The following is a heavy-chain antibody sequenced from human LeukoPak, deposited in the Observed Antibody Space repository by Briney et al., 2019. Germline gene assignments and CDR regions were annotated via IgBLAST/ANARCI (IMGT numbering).Heavy chain of an antibody. CDR3: ASSPIGGSGYYYGFGY. CDR2: INPSGGST. V-gene: IGHV1-46*01. D-gene: IGHD3-22*01. J-gene: IGHJ4*02. Sequence: ASVKVSCKASGYTFTSYYMHWVRQAPGQGLEWMGIINPSGGSTSYAQKFQGRVTMTRDTSTSTVYMELSSLRSEDTAVYYCASSPIGGSGYYYGFGYWGQGTLVTVSS. CDR1: GYTFTSYY.